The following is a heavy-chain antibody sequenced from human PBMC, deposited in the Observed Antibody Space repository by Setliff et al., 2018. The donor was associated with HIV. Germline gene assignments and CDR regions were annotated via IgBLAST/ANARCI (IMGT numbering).Heavy chain of an antibody. CDR3: AKDAGSYSYVHEYFQH. Sequence: PGGSLRLSCAASGFTFKTDAMHWVRQAPGKGLEWVAFIWYDGSNKEYADSVKGRFTISRDNSKNTLYLQMNSLRAEDTAVYYCAKDAGSYSYVHEYFQHWGQGTLVTVSS. CDR1: GFTFKTDA. CDR2: IWYDGSNK. D-gene: IGHD5-18*01. J-gene: IGHJ1*01. V-gene: IGHV3-30*02.